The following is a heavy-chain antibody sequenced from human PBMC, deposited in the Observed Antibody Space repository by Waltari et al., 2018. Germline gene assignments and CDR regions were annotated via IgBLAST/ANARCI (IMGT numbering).Heavy chain of an antibody. V-gene: IGHV4-59*01. CDR2: IYYSGST. D-gene: IGHD3-22*01. CDR1: GGSISSYY. CDR3: ARSKFPYYYDSSGYYP. Sequence: QVQLQESGPGLVKPSETLSLTCIVSGGSISSYYWSWIRQPPGKGLEWIGYIYYSGSTNYNPSRKSRVTISVDTSKNQFSLKLSSVTAADTAVYYCARSKFPYYYDSSGYYPWGQGTLVTVSS. J-gene: IGHJ5*02.